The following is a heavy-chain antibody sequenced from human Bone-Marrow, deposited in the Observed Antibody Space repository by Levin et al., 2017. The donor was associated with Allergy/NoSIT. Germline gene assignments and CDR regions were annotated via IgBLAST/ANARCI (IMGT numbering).Heavy chain of an antibody. CDR2: IYYTGST. CDR3: ARAGNNWDRVWFDP. V-gene: IGHV4-59*01. J-gene: IGHJ5*02. D-gene: IGHD1-1*01. Sequence: SETLSLTCTVSGGSIGNYYWAWIRQSPEKGLEYIGYIYYTGSTNYNPSLKSRLTISLDTSKNQFSLKLTSVTAADTAVYFCARAGNNWDRVWFDPWGQGTLVTVSS. CDR1: GGSIGNYY.